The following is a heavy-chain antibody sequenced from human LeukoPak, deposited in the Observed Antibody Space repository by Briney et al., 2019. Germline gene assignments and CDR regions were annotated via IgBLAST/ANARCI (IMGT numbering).Heavy chain of an antibody. Sequence: QPGGSLRLSCAASGFTFSSHGMTWVRQAPGKGLEWVSGISPSGGITYYTDSVKGRFTISRDNSKNTQSLQMNSLRAEDTAVYYCAKDDDWGRYKHWGQGTLVTVSS. D-gene: IGHD3-16*01. CDR2: ISPSGGIT. V-gene: IGHV3-23*01. CDR1: GFTFSSHG. CDR3: AKDDDWGRYKH. J-gene: IGHJ1*01.